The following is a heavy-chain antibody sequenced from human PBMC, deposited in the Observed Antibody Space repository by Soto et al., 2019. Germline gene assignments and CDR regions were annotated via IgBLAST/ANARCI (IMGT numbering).Heavy chain of an antibody. J-gene: IGHJ4*02. Sequence: SVKVSCKASGGTFSSYAIGWVRQAPAQGLKWMGGIIPIFGTANYAQKFQGRVTITADESTSTAYMELSSLRSEDTAVYYCARDERYCSGGSCYSTFDCWGQGTLVTVSS. CDR1: GGTFSSYA. D-gene: IGHD2-15*01. CDR2: IIPIFGTA. V-gene: IGHV1-69*13. CDR3: ARDERYCSGGSCYSTFDC.